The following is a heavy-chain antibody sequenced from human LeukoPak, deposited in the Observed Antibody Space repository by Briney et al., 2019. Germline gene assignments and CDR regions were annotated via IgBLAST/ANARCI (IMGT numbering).Heavy chain of an antibody. D-gene: IGHD1-26*01. J-gene: IGHJ5*02. Sequence: GESLKIFCKGSGYSFTSYWIGWVRRMPGKGLEWMGIIYPGDSDTRYSPSFQGQVTISADKSTSTAYLQWSSLKASDPAMYYCARGSSGSYSWFDPWGQGTLVTVSS. CDR1: GYSFTSYW. CDR2: IYPGDSDT. CDR3: ARGSSGSYSWFDP. V-gene: IGHV5-51*01.